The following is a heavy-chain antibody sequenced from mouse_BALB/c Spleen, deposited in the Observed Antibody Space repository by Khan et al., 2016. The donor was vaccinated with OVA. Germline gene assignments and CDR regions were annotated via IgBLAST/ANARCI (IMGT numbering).Heavy chain of an antibody. D-gene: IGHD1-1*01. J-gene: IGHJ1*01. V-gene: IGHV5-9-3*01. CDR2: ISSGDTYT. CDR3: ARPPITTVIATSYWFFDV. CDR1: GFTFSSYA. Sequence: EVELVESGGGLVKPGGSLKLSCAASGFTFSSYAMSWVRQTPEKRLEWVATISSGDTYTYYPDSVKGRFTISRDNAKNTLYLQMSSLRSEATAMYYCARPPITTVIATSYWFFDVWGEGTTVTVST.